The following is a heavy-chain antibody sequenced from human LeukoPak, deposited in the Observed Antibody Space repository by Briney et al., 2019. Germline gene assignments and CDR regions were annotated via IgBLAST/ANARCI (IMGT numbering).Heavy chain of an antibody. Sequence: SVKVSCKASGGTFSSYAISWVRQAPGQGLEWMGGIIPIFGTANYAQKFQGRVTITADESTSTAYMELSSLRSEDTAVYYCARDRVRQNYYYGMDVWGQGTTVTVSS. CDR1: GGTFSSYA. CDR2: IIPIFGTA. J-gene: IGHJ6*02. V-gene: IGHV1-69*13. D-gene: IGHD1-1*01. CDR3: ARDRVRQNYYYGMDV.